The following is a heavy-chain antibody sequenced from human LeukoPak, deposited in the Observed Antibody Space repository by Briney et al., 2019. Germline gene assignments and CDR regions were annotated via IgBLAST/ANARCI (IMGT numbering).Heavy chain of an antibody. CDR2: IIPIFSTA. CDR1: GGTFSSYA. Sequence: GASVKVSCKASGGTFSSYAISWVRQAPGQGLEWMGGIIPIFSTANYAQKFQGRVTITADESTSTAYMELSSLRSEDTAVYYCARGEVGYCTNGVCYHYYYYYMDVWGKGTTVTVSS. CDR3: ARGEVGYCTNGVCYHYYYYYMDV. V-gene: IGHV1-69*01. D-gene: IGHD2-8*01. J-gene: IGHJ6*03.